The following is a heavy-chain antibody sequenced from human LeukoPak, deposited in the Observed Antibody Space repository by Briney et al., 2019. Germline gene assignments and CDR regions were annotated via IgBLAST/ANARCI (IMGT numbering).Heavy chain of an antibody. J-gene: IGHJ4*02. CDR3: ASWDTAMDETLDY. V-gene: IGHV3-21*01. CDR1: GFTFSSYW. CDR2: ISSSSSYI. D-gene: IGHD5-18*01. Sequence: GGSLRLSCAASGFTFSSYWMHWVRQAPGKGLEWVSSISSSSSYIYYADSVKGRFTISRDNAKNSLYLQMNSLRAEDTAVYYCASWDTAMDETLDYWGQGTLVTVSS.